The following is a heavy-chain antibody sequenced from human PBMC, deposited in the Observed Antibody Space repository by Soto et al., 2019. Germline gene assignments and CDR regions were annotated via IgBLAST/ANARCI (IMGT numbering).Heavy chain of an antibody. Sequence: SETLSLTCDVSGGHVGYTGFYWGWLRKSPGKGLEWIGSVHHSVTTYYNPSLKGRVTISMDTSKNQFSLRLTSVTAADTAVYYCARDTSSTSLRAEYFQFWGQGTQVTVSS. V-gene: IGHV4-39*02. CDR2: VHHSVTT. CDR3: ARDTSSTSLRAEYFQF. J-gene: IGHJ1*01. CDR1: GGHVGYTGFY. D-gene: IGHD6-13*01.